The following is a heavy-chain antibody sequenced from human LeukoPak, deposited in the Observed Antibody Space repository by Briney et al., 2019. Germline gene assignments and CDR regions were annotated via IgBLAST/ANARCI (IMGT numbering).Heavy chain of an antibody. CDR3: AREVEQQLVRYRMDV. D-gene: IGHD6-13*01. V-gene: IGHV1-69*04. CDR2: IIPILGIA. CDR1: GGTFSSYA. J-gene: IGHJ6*02. Sequence: ASVKVSCKASGGTFSSYAISWVRQAPGQGLEWMGRIIPILGIANYAQKFQGRVTITADKSTSTAYMELSSLRSEDTAVYYCAREVEQQLVRYRMDVWGQGTAVTVSS.